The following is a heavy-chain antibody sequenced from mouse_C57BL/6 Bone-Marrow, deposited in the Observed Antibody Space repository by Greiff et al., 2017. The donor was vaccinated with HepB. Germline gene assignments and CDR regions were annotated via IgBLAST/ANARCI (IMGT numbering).Heavy chain of an antibody. D-gene: IGHD2-4*01. CDR3: ARDGDDYDGSYFDY. Sequence: QVQLQQPGAELVMPGASVKLSCKASGYTFTSYWMHWVKQRPGQGLEWIGEIDPSDSYTNYNQKFKGKSTLTVDKSSSTAYMQLSSLTSEDSAVYYCARDGDDYDGSYFDYWGQGTTLTVSS. CDR2: IDPSDSYT. J-gene: IGHJ2*01. CDR1: GYTFTSYW. V-gene: IGHV1-69*01.